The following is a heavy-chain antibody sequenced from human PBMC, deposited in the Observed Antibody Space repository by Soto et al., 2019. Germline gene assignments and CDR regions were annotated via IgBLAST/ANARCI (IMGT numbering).Heavy chain of an antibody. CDR1: GYTFTNSA. CDR2: INVGNGNT. J-gene: IGHJ4*02. D-gene: IGHD2-21*01. CDR3: ARAKVNATTENRTTDY. Sequence: ASVKVSCKASGYTFTNSAIHWVRQAPGQTLEWMGWINVGNGNTKYSQKFQGRVTITRDTSASTAYLELSSLISEDTAVYYCARAKVNATTENRTTDYWGQGTLVTVSS. V-gene: IGHV1-3*01.